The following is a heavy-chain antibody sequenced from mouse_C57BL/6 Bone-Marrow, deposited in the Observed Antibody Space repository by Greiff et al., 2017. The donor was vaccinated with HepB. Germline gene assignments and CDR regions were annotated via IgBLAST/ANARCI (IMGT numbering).Heavy chain of an antibody. D-gene: IGHD4-1*01. J-gene: IGHJ2*01. V-gene: IGHV5-4*03. Sequence: EVKLMESGGGLVKPGGSLKLSCAASGFTFSSYAMSWVRQTLEKRLEWVATISDGGSYTYYPDNVKGRFTISRDNAKNNLYLQMSHLKSEDTAMYYCARAGTGFDYWGRGTTLTVSS. CDR1: GFTFSSYA. CDR2: ISDGGSYT. CDR3: ARAGTGFDY.